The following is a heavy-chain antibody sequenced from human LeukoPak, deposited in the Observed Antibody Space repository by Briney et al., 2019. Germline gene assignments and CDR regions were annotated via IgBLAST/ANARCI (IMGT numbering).Heavy chain of an antibody. V-gene: IGHV4-30-2*01. CDR3: ARAHQLLYEEFDY. CDR1: GGSISSSSYY. CDR2: IYHSGST. D-gene: IGHD2-2*02. J-gene: IGHJ4*02. Sequence: SETLSLTCTVSGGSISSSSYYWSWIRQPPGKGLEWIGYIYHSGSTYYNPSLKSRVTISVDRSKNQFSLKLSSVTAADTAVYYCARAHQLLYEEFDYWGQGTLVTVSS.